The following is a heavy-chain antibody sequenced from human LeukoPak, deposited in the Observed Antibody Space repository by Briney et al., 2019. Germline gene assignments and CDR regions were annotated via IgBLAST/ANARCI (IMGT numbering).Heavy chain of an antibody. Sequence: WGSLRLSCAASGFTFSSYEMNWVRQAPGKGLEWVSGISGSGGSTYYADSVRGRFTISRDDSKNTLYLRMNSLRAEDTAVYYCAKGGFNYWGQGTLVTVSS. CDR1: GFTFSSYE. CDR2: ISGSGGST. J-gene: IGHJ4*02. CDR3: AKGGFNY. V-gene: IGHV3-23*01. D-gene: IGHD2-15*01.